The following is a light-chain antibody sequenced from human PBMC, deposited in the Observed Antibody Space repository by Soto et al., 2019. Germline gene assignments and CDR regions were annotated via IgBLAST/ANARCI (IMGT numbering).Light chain of an antibody. CDR1: SGSIASNY. J-gene: IGLJ3*02. CDR3: SSYYSSHHWV. CDR2: EDN. V-gene: IGLV6-57*03. Sequence: NFMLTQPHSVSESPGKTVTISCTRSSGSIASNYVQWYQQRPGSAPTTVIYEDNQRPSGVPDRFSGSIDSSSNSASLTNSGLKTEDEADYYCSSYYSSHHWVFGGGTKVTVL.